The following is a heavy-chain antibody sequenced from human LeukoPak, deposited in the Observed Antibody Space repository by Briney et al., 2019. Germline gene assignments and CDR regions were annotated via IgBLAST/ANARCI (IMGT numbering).Heavy chain of an antibody. V-gene: IGHV4-59*01. D-gene: IGHD1-26*01. Sequence: KTSETLSLTCAVSGDSMIGYYWNWIRQPPGKGLEWIGYIYYTGSTTYNPSLKSRVTISLDMSKNQFSLRLTSITSADTAIYFCARASSGSRLTDHWGQGTLVAVSS. J-gene: IGHJ4*02. CDR2: IYYTGST. CDR3: ARASSGSRLTDH. CDR1: GDSMIGYY.